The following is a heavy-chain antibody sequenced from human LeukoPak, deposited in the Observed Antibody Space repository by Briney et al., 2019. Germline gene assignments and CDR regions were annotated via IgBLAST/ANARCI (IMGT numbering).Heavy chain of an antibody. D-gene: IGHD4-17*01. CDR3: ARSRAVTNYFDY. J-gene: IGHJ4*02. CDR2: IYYSGST. V-gene: IGHV4-39*01. Sequence: PSETLSLTCTVSGGSISSSSCYWGWVRQPPGKGLEWIGSIYYSGSTYYNPSLKSRVTISVDTSKNQFSLKLSSVTAADTAVYYCARSRAVTNYFDYWGQGTLVTVSS. CDR1: GGSISSSSCY.